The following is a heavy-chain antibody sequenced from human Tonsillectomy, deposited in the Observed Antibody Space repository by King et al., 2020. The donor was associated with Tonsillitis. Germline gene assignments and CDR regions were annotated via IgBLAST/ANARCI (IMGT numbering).Heavy chain of an antibody. D-gene: IGHD2-2*01. J-gene: IGHJ4*02. Sequence: VQLVESGGGLVQPGGSLRLSCAASGFTFSNYWMHWVRQAPGKGLVWVSRVNSDEIITDYADSVKGRFTISRDNAKNTLYLEMNSLRAEDTAVYYCSRPGGVYCSSTTCYDYFDYWGQGTLVTVPS. CDR2: VNSDEIIT. CDR3: SRPGGVYCSSTTCYDYFDY. CDR1: GFTFSNYW. V-gene: IGHV3-74*01.